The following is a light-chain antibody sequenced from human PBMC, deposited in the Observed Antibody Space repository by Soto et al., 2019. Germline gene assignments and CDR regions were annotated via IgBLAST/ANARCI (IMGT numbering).Light chain of an antibody. CDR1: QSVSSL. J-gene: IGKJ1*01. CDR2: DTS. CDR3: QQYDSSPT. V-gene: IGKV3-15*01. Sequence: IVLTQSPATLSVSPGERVTLSCRASQSVSSLLAWYQQKPRQAPRLLVYDTSTRATGIPARFSGSGSGTDFTLTISSLQSEDFAVYYCQQYDSSPTFGQGTKVEI.